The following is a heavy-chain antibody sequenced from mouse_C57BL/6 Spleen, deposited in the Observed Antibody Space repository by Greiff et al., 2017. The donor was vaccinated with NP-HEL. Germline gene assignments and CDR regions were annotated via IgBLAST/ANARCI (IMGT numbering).Heavy chain of an antibody. CDR3: ARWDYGSSSMDY. CDR2: IYPRSGNT. Sequence: VMLVESGAELARPGASVKLSCKASGYTFTSYGISWVKQRTGQGLEWIGEIYPRSGNTYYNEKFKGKATLTADKSSSTAYMELRSLTSEDSAVYFCARWDYGSSSMDYWGQGTSVTVSS. V-gene: IGHV1-81*01. J-gene: IGHJ4*01. CDR1: GYTFTSYG. D-gene: IGHD1-1*01.